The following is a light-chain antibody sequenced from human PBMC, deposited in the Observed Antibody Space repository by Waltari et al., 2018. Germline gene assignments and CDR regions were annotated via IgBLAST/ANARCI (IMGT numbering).Light chain of an antibody. CDR3: SSYTSSSTAVV. Sequence: QSALTQPASVSGSPGQSITISCTGISSDVGIYNYVFWYQQHPGKAPKGLIYDVSNRPSGISTRFSGSKSGNTASLTISGLQAEDEADYYNSSYTSSSTAVVFGGGTKLTVL. V-gene: IGLV2-14*03. J-gene: IGLJ3*02. CDR2: DVS. CDR1: SSDVGIYNY.